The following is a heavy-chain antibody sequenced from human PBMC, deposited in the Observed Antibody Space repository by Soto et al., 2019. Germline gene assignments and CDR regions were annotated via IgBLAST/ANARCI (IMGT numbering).Heavy chain of an antibody. D-gene: IGHD3-16*02. CDR3: ARLDDYIWGSYRPLRRFDP. CDR2: INHSGST. J-gene: IGHJ5*02. CDR1: GGSFSGYY. Sequence: QVQLQQWGAGLLKPSETLSLTCAVYGGSFSGYYWSWIRQPPGKGLEWIGEINHSGSTNYNPSLKSRVTISVDTSKNQLSLKLSSVTAADTAVYYCARLDDYIWGSYRPLRRFDPWGQGTLVTVSS. V-gene: IGHV4-34*01.